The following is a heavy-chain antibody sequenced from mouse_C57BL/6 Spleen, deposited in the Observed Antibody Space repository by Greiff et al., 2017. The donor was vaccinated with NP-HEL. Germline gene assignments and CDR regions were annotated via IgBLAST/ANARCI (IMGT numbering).Heavy chain of an antibody. Sequence: EVQLQQSGPELVKPGASVKISCKASGYTFTDYNMDWVKQSHGKSLEWIGDINPNNGGTIYNQKFKGKATLTVDKSSSTAYMELRSLTSEDTAVYYCARSRGKTYAMDYWGQGTSVTVSS. V-gene: IGHV1-18*01. CDR3: ARSRGKTYAMDY. D-gene: IGHD2-1*01. CDR1: GYTFTDYN. CDR2: INPNNGGT. J-gene: IGHJ4*01.